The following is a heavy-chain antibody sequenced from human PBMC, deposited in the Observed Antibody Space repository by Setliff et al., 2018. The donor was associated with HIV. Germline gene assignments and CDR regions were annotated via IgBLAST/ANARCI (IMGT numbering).Heavy chain of an antibody. CDR2: VHHSGRTT. V-gene: IGHV4-34*01. J-gene: IGHJ4*02. Sequence: PSETLSLTCAVYGGPFSGYYWGWIRQSPGKGLEWIGEVHHSGRTTNYNPSLKSRVTMSVDTSKNQFSLKLTSVTAEDTATYYCAKALVIVVVPASTTFDSWGQGTLVTVSS. D-gene: IGHD2-2*03. CDR3: AKALVIVVVPASTTFDS. CDR1: GGPFSGYY.